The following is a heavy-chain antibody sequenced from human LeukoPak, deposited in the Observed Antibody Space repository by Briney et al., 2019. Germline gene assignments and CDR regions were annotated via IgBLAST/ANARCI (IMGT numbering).Heavy chain of an antibody. CDR1: GFTVSSNY. CDR2: IYSGGST. CDR3: ARDQNCGGDCYGFDY. V-gene: IGHV3-66*02. D-gene: IGHD2-21*01. J-gene: IGHJ4*02. Sequence: PGGSLRLSCAASGFTVSSNYMSWVRQAPGKGLEWVSVIYSGGSTYYADSAKGRFTISRDNSKNTLYLQMNSLRAEDTAVYYCARDQNCGGDCYGFDYWGQGTLVTVSS.